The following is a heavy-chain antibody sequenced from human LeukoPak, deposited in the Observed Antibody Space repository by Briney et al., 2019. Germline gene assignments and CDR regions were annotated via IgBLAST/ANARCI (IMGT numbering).Heavy chain of an antibody. V-gene: IGHV5-51*01. D-gene: IGHD2/OR15-2a*01. Sequence: GESLKISCKDSPYYFINFWIGWVRQMPGKGLEWMGIIYPADSDTRYNPSFQGHVTISADRSASTAYLQWHSLKASDTAIYYCARGIDDEYFQSWGQGTLVTVSS. J-gene: IGHJ1*01. CDR1: PYYFINFW. CDR2: IYPADSDT. CDR3: ARGIDDEYFQS.